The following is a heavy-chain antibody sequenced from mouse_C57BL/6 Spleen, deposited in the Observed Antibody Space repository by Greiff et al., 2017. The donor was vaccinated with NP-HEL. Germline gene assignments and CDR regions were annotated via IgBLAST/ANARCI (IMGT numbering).Heavy chain of an antibody. Sequence: VKLMESGAELVRPGTSVKVSCKASGYAFTNYLIEWVKQRPGQGLEWIGVINPGSGGTNYNEKFKGKATLTADKSSSTAYMQLSSLTSEDSAVYFCARRGLHYAMDYWGQGTSVTVSS. CDR2: INPGSGGT. V-gene: IGHV1-54*01. D-gene: IGHD2-2*01. CDR3: ARRGLHYAMDY. CDR1: GYAFTNYL. J-gene: IGHJ4*01.